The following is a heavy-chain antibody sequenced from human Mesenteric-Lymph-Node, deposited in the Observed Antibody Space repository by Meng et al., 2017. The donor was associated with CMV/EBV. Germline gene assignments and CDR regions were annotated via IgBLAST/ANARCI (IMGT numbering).Heavy chain of an antibody. D-gene: IGHD2-2*02. CDR2: ISSSSTYI. V-gene: IGHV3-21*01. CDR3: AKAPGDLYPYYFDY. Sequence: GGSLRLSCAASGFTFSSYSMNWVRQAPGQGLEWVSSISSSSTYIYYADSVRGRFTISRDNAKASLHLQMSNLRVGDTAVCYCAKAPGDLYPYYFDYWGQGALVTVSS. J-gene: IGHJ4*02. CDR1: GFTFSSYS.